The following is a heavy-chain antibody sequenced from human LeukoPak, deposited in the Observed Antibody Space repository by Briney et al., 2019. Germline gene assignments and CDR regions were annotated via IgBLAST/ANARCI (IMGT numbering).Heavy chain of an antibody. CDR3: AREWQYQFDY. J-gene: IGHJ4*02. CDR2: VYHSGIT. D-gene: IGHD4-11*01. V-gene: IGHV4-39*07. CDR1: GGSMSSSSYS. Sequence: SETLSLTCTVSGGSMSSSSYSWGWIRQPPGEGLEWIGSVYHSGITYYTPSLKSRVSISVDTSKNQFSLKVTSVTAADTAVYYCAREWQYQFDYWGQGSLVTISS.